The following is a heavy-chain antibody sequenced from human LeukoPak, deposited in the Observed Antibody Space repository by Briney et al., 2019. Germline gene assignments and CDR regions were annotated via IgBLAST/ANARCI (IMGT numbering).Heavy chain of an antibody. CDR3: ARDVGGDTAMVTTYDY. D-gene: IGHD5-18*01. V-gene: IGHV3-21*01. J-gene: IGHJ4*02. CDR2: ISSSSSYI. CDR1: GFTFSSYS. Sequence: GGSLRLSCAASGFTFSSYSMNWVRKAPGKGLEWVSSISSSSSYIYYADSVKGRFTISRDNAKNSLYLRMNSLRAEDTAVYYCARDVGGDTAMVTTYDYWGQGTLVTVSS.